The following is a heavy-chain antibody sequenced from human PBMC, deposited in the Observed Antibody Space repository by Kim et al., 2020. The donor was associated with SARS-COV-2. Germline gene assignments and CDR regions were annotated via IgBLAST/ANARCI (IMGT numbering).Heavy chain of an antibody. CDR2: ISSSSSYI. V-gene: IGHV3-21*01. CDR3: ARSGRTGDGLYYYYGMDV. Sequence: GGSLRLSCAASGFTFSSYSMNWVHQAPGKGLEWVSSISSSSSYIYYADSVKGRFTISRDNAKNSLYLQMNSLRAEDTAVYYCARSGRTGDGLYYYYGMDVWGQGTTVTVSS. J-gene: IGHJ6*02. D-gene: IGHD7-27*01. CDR1: GFTFSSYS.